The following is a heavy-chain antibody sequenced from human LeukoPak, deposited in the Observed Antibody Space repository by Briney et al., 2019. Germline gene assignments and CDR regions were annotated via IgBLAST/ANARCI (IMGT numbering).Heavy chain of an antibody. Sequence: GGSLRLSCVGSGVTFSKYAMSWVRQAPGKGLEWVSAISGSGGSTYYADSVKGRFTISRDNSKNTLYLQMNSLRAEDTAVYYCAKGGEGDFWSGYPYYFDYWGQGTLVTVSS. J-gene: IGHJ4*02. CDR1: GVTFSKYA. D-gene: IGHD3-3*01. CDR2: ISGSGGST. V-gene: IGHV3-23*01. CDR3: AKGGEGDFWSGYPYYFDY.